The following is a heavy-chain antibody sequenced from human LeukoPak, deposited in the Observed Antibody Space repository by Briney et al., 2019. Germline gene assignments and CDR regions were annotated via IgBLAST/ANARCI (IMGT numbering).Heavy chain of an antibody. CDR2: IASDGSST. Sequence: GGTLRLSCAASGFTFSSYWMNWVRQAPGKGLVWVSRIASDGSSTTYADSVKGRFSISRDNAKNTLYLQMNSLRVEDTAVYYCARGRPHGNDYWGQGTLVTVSS. D-gene: IGHD4-23*01. J-gene: IGHJ4*02. CDR3: ARGRPHGNDY. V-gene: IGHV3-74*01. CDR1: GFTFSSYW.